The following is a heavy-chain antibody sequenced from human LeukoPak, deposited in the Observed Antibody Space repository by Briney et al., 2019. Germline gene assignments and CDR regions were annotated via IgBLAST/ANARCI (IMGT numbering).Heavy chain of an antibody. CDR2: IRYDGSNK. D-gene: IGHD1-26*01. Sequence: GGSLRLSCAASGFTFSSYGMHWVRLAPGKGLEWVAFIRYDGSNKYYADSVKGRFTISRDNSKNTLYLQMNSLRAEDTAVYYCAKDPSGSYRGYFDYWGQGTLVTVSS. CDR1: GFTFSSYG. V-gene: IGHV3-30*02. CDR3: AKDPSGSYRGYFDY. J-gene: IGHJ4*02.